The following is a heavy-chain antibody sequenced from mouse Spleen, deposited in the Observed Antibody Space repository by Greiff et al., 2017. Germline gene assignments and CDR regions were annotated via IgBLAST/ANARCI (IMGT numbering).Heavy chain of an antibody. V-gene: IGHV5-17*01. CDR3: ARSLRS. J-gene: IGHJ3*01. D-gene: IGHD1-1*01. Sequence: EVQLQQSGGGLVKPGGSLKLSCAASGFTFSDYGMHWVRQAPEKGLEWVAYISSGSSTIYYADTVKGRFTISRDNAKNTLFLQMTSLRSEDTAMYYCARSLRSWGQGTLVTVSA. CDR2: ISSGSSTI. CDR1: GFTFSDYG.